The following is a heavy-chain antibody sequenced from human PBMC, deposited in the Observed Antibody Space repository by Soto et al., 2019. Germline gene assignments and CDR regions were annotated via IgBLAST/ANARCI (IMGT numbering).Heavy chain of an antibody. CDR1: GYTFTSYD. Sequence: QVQLVQSGAEVKKPGASVKVSCKASGYTFTSYDINWVRQATGQGLEWMGWMNPNSGNTGYAQKFQSRVTRTRNTSISTAYMELSSLRSEDTAVYYCARILPVVAAIDYWGQGTLVTVSS. V-gene: IGHV1-8*01. CDR3: ARILPVVAAIDY. J-gene: IGHJ4*02. D-gene: IGHD2-15*01. CDR2: MNPNSGNT.